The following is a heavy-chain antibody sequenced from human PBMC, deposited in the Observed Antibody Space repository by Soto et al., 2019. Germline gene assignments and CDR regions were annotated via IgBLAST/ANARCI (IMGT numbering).Heavy chain of an antibody. Sequence: QVQLQESGPGLVKPSQTLSLTCTVSGGSISSGGYYWSWIRQHPGKGLEWIGYIYYSGSTYYNPSLKSRVTISVDTSKNQYSLKLSSVTVADTAVYYCASTTRLRYFDWISTPGYYYYMDVWGKGTTVTVSS. J-gene: IGHJ6*03. CDR3: ASTTRLRYFDWISTPGYYYYMDV. CDR1: GGSISSGGYY. CDR2: IYYSGST. V-gene: IGHV4-31*03. D-gene: IGHD3-9*01.